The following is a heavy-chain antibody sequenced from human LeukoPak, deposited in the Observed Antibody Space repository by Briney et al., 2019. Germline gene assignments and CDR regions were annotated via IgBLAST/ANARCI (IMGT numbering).Heavy chain of an antibody. J-gene: IGHJ1*01. D-gene: IGHD3-22*01. CDR3: ARVSLHDDSGHYYPH. CDR1: GYTFTSYG. Sequence: ASVKVSCKTSGYTFTSYGMHWVRQAPGQSLEWMGWINGGNGNTKYSEKFQGRVTIIRDTSASTAYMELSSLRSEDTAVYYCARVSLHDDSGHYYPHWGQGTLVTVSS. CDR2: INGGNGNT. V-gene: IGHV1-3*01.